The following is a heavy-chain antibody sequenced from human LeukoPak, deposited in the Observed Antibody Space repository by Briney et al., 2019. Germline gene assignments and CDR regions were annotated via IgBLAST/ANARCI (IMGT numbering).Heavy chain of an antibody. D-gene: IGHD2-15*01. CDR1: GFTFSDYA. CDR2: ITGSGSFT. Sequence: PGGSLRLSCAASGFTFSDYAMTWVRQAPGKGLEWVSTITGSGSFTYYADSGKGRFTISRDNSRKILYLQTNSLRAEDTAVYYCARDQCPEGSCYLAGWGQGTLVTVSS. CDR3: ARDQCPEGSCYLAG. V-gene: IGHV3-23*01. J-gene: IGHJ4*02.